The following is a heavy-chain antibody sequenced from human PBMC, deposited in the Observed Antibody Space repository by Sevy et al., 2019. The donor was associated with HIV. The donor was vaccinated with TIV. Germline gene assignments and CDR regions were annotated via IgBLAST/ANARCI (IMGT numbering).Heavy chain of an antibody. D-gene: IGHD2-15*01. Sequence: SETLSLTCAVYGGSFSGYYWSWIRQPPGKGLEWIGEINQSGSTNYNPSLKSRVTISVDTSKNQFSLKLSSVTAADTAVYYCARDALDVVVVAAGEPRTNVDPWGQGTLVTVSS. CDR1: GGSFSGYY. V-gene: IGHV4-34*01. CDR2: INQSGST. CDR3: ARDALDVVVVAAGEPRTNVDP. J-gene: IGHJ5*02.